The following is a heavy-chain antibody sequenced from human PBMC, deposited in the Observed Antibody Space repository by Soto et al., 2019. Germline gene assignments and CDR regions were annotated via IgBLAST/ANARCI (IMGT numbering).Heavy chain of an antibody. V-gene: IGHV4-34*01. CDR1: GGSFSGYY. Sequence: QVQLQQWGAGLLKPSETLSLTCAVYGGSFSGYYWSWIRQPPGKGLEWIGEINHSGSTNYNPSLKSRFTISVDTSKNQFSLKLSSVTAADTAVYYCARGKRRIVVVPAATFGFDYWGQGTLVTVSS. CDR3: ARGKRRIVVVPAATFGFDY. CDR2: INHSGST. D-gene: IGHD2-2*01. J-gene: IGHJ4*02.